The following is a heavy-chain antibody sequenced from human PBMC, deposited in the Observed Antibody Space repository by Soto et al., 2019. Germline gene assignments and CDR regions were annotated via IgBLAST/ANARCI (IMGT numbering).Heavy chain of an antibody. D-gene: IGHD2-15*01. V-gene: IGHV4-31*03. CDR2: IYYSGST. CDR3: ARAGDIVVVVAAHRGAFDI. CDR1: GGSISSGGYY. J-gene: IGHJ3*02. Sequence: SETLSLTCTVSGGSISSGGYYWSWIRQHPGKGLEWIGYIYYSGSTYYNPSLKSRVTISVDTSKNQLSLKLSSVTAADTAVYYCARAGDIVVVVAAHRGAFDIWGQGTMVTVSS.